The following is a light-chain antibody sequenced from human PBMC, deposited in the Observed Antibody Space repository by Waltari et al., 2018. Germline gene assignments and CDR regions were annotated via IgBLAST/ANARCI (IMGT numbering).Light chain of an antibody. V-gene: IGKV3-11*01. J-gene: IGKJ4*01. CDR1: QGVSMY. CDR2: DAT. Sequence: EVVLTQSPATLSLSPGDTATLSCRASQGVSMYLAWYQPRPGQGPRLLIYDATNRATGIPARFGGSGSGTDFTLTISSLDPEDFAVYFCQQRSNWPMTFGGGTKVEIK. CDR3: QQRSNWPMT.